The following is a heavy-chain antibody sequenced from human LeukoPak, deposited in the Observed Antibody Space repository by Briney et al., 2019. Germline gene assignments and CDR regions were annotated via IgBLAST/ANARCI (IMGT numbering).Heavy chain of an antibody. CDR3: VGQDYGGTFDY. CDR2: LRTTGST. V-gene: IGHV4-4*07. Sequence: RTSETLSLTCTVSGGSMSNYYWGWIRQPAEKGLEWIGRLRTTGSTNYNPSLKSRVTMSLDTSKKQFSLKLSSVTAADTAVYYCVGQDYGGTFDYWGQGTLVTVSS. D-gene: IGHD4-17*01. CDR1: GGSMSNYY. J-gene: IGHJ4*02.